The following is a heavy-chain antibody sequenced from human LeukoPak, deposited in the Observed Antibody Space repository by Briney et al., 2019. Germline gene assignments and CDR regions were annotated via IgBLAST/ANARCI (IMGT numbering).Heavy chain of an antibody. CDR3: ANRRWLQLHFDY. J-gene: IGHJ4*02. CDR2: ISGSGGST. V-gene: IGHV3-23*01. CDR1: GFTFSSYA. D-gene: IGHD5-24*01. Sequence: PGGSLRLSCAASGFTFSSYAMSWVRQAPGKGLEWVSAISGSGGSTYYADSVKGRFTISRDNSKNTLYLQMNSLRAEDTAVYYCANRRWLQLHFDYWGQGTLVTVFS.